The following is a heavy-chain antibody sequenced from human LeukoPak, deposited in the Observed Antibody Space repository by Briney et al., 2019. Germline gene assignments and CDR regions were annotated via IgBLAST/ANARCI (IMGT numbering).Heavy chain of an antibody. V-gene: IGHV3-21*01. CDR1: GFTFSSYS. Sequence: GGSLRLSCAASGFTFSSYSMNWVRQAPGKGLEWVSSITSSGSYIYYADSVKGRFTISRDNAKNSLYLQMNSLRAEDTAVYYCARDTTSISHNFDYWGQGTLVTVSS. J-gene: IGHJ4*02. CDR3: ARDTTSISHNFDY. CDR2: ITSSGSYI. D-gene: IGHD2/OR15-2a*01.